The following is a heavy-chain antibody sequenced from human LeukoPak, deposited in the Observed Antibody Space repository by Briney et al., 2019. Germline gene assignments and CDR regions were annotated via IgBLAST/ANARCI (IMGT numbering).Heavy chain of an antibody. CDR1: GFTFSSYA. CDR2: ISGSGGST. Sequence: GGCLRLSCAASGFTFSSYAMSWVRQAPGKGLEWVSAISGSGGSTYYADSVKGRFTISRDNSKNTLYLQMNSLRAEDTAVYYCAGGTMIVEGDIWGQGTMVTVSS. D-gene: IGHD3-22*01. CDR3: AGGTMIVEGDI. J-gene: IGHJ3*02. V-gene: IGHV3-23*01.